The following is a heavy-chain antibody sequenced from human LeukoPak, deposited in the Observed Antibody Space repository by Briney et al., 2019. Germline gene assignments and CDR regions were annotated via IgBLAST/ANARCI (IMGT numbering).Heavy chain of an antibody. V-gene: IGHV4-61*05. J-gene: IGHJ4*02. Sequence: PSETLSLTCTVSGGSISSSSYYWGWIRQPPGKGLEWIGYIYYSGSTNYNPSLKSRVTISVDTSKNQFSLKLSSVTAADTAVYYCARGYSKQQLADYWGQGTLVTVSS. D-gene: IGHD6-13*01. CDR3: ARGYSKQQLADY. CDR2: IYYSGST. CDR1: GGSISSSSYY.